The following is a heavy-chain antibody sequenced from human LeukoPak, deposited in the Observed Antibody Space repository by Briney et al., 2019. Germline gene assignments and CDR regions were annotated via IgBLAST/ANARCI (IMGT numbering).Heavy chain of an antibody. Sequence: GGSLRLSYAASGFTFSSYGMHWVRQAPGKGLEWVAVISYDGSNKYYADSVKGRFTISRDNSKNTLYLQMNSLRAEDTAVYYCAKASGGGSSKATALDYWGQGTLVTVSS. J-gene: IGHJ4*02. V-gene: IGHV3-30*18. CDR1: GFTFSSYG. CDR3: AKASGGGSSKATALDY. D-gene: IGHD2-15*01. CDR2: ISYDGSNK.